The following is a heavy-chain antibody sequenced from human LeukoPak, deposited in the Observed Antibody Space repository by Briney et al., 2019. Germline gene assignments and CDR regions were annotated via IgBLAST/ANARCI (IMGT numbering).Heavy chain of an antibody. CDR3: AISLGYCSSTSCVDYYYGMDV. CDR2: ISNSGGST. J-gene: IGHJ6*02. V-gene: IGHV3-23*01. CDR1: GFTFSSYA. Sequence: GGSLRLSCAASGFTFSSYAMSWVRQAPGKGLEWVSGISNSGGSTYYADSVKGRFTISRDNAKNSLYLQMNSLRAEDTAVYYCAISLGYCSSTSCVDYYYGMDVWGQGTTVTVSS. D-gene: IGHD2-2*01.